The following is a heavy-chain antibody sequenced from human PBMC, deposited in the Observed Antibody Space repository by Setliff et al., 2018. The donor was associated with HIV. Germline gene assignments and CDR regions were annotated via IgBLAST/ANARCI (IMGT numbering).Heavy chain of an antibody. Sequence: SETLSLTCTVSGGSISSGSYYWNWIRQPAGKGLEWIGRIYTSGSTNYNPSLKSRVTISVDTSKNQFSLKLSSVTAADTAVYYCADSSSWYGWFDPWGQGTLVTVSS. CDR1: GGSISSGSYY. CDR2: IYTSGST. J-gene: IGHJ5*02. V-gene: IGHV4-61*02. CDR3: ADSSSWYGWFDP. D-gene: IGHD6-13*01.